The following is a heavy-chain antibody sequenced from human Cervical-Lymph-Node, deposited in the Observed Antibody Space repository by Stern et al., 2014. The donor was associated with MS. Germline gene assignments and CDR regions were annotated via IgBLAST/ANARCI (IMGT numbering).Heavy chain of an antibody. Sequence: QMQLVQSGAEVKKPGASVKVSCTASGYTFTSYYMHWVRQAPGKGLEWLGIIHPSGGSTSYAQKFQGRVTMTRDTSTSTVYMELSSLRSEDTAVYYCARESIAAAGHIDYWGQGTLVTVSS. CDR2: IHPSGGST. V-gene: IGHV1-46*01. CDR3: ARESIAAAGHIDY. D-gene: IGHD6-13*01. CDR1: GYTFTSYY. J-gene: IGHJ4*02.